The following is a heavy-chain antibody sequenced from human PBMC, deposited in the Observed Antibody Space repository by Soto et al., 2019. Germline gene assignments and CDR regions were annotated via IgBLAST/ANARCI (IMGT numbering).Heavy chain of an antibody. CDR1: GFTFDDYA. Sequence: GGSLRLSCAASGFTFDDYAMHWVRQAPGKGLEWVSLISGDGGSTYYADSVKGRFTISRDNSKNSLYLQMNSLRTEDTALYYRAKGYSSSWYYFDYWGQGTLVTVSS. D-gene: IGHD6-13*01. J-gene: IGHJ4*02. V-gene: IGHV3-43*02. CDR3: AKGYSSSWYYFDY. CDR2: ISGDGGST.